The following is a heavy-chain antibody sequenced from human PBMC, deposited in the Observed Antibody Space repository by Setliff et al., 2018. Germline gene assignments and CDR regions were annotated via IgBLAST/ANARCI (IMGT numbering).Heavy chain of an antibody. CDR1: GFSITNGCY. Sequence: PSETLSLTCAVSGFSITNGCYWGWIRQSPGKQLEWIGNIFQSGITFYNPSLKSRVTISLDPSQNQFSLKLRSVTAADTAVYYCARDTRVRDSSSVPSDTFDIWGRGTMVTVSS. J-gene: IGHJ3*02. CDR3: ARDTRVRDSSSVPSDTFDI. CDR2: IFQSGIT. D-gene: IGHD2-15*01. V-gene: IGHV4-38-2*02.